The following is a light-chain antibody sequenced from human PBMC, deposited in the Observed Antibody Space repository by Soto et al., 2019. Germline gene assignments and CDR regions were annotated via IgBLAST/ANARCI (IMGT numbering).Light chain of an antibody. V-gene: IGLV1-51*01. CDR1: SSNIGRNS. J-gene: IGLJ2*01. CDR2: DND. CDR3: GAWDNSLTVVV. Sequence: QSVLTQPPSLSAAPGQKVTISCSGSSSNIGRNSVSWYQHLPGTAPKLLIYDNDKRPSGIPDRFSGSKSGTSATLGITGLQTGDEADYYCGAWDNSLTVVVFGGGTKVTAL.